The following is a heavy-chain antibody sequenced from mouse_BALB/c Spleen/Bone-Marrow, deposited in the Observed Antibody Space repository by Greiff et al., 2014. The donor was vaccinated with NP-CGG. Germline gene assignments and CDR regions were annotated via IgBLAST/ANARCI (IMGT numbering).Heavy chain of an antibody. D-gene: IGHD2-10*02. CDR3: TRSGKRYGAMDY. V-gene: IGHV5-4*02. Sequence: EVMLVESGGGLVKPGGSLKLSCAASGFTFSDYYMYWVRQTPEKRLEWVATISDGGTYTFYPDSVKGRFTISRDNAKNNLYLQMSSLQSEDTAMYYCTRSGKRYGAMDYWGQGTSVTASS. CDR2: ISDGGTYT. CDR1: GFTFSDYY. J-gene: IGHJ4*01.